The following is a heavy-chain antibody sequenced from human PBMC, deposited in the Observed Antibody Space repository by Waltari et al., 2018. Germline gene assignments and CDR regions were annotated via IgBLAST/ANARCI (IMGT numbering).Heavy chain of an antibody. Sequence: EVQLVESGGGLVQPGGSLRLSCAASGFTFSSYSMNWVRQAPGKGLEWVSYISSSSSTIYYADSVKGRFTISRDNAKNSLYLQMNSLRAEDTAVYYCARGRQEWELLRWREPFDYWGQGTLVTVSS. CDR2: ISSSSSTI. D-gene: IGHD1-26*01. V-gene: IGHV3-48*01. CDR3: ARGRQEWELLRWREPFDY. CDR1: GFTFSSYS. J-gene: IGHJ4*02.